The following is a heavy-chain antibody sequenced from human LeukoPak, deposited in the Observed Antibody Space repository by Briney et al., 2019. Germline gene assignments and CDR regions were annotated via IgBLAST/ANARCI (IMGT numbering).Heavy chain of an antibody. V-gene: IGHV3-23*01. CDR1: GFTFTTYA. CDR3: AKGGGLRAGGSYRIDY. CDR2: NINSGGNT. Sequence: PGRTLRLSCAASGFTFTTYAMSWVRQAPGKGLEWVSSNINSGGNTNYAHSVQGRFTVSRDNSKNTLYLQMNSLRAEDTAVYYCAKGGGLRAGGSYRIDYWGQGTLVTVS. J-gene: IGHJ4*02. D-gene: IGHD3-16*02.